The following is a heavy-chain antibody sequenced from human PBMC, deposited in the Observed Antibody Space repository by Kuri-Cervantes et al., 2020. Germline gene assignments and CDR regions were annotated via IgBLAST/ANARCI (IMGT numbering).Heavy chain of an antibody. CDR3: VRGGDPEPFDY. Sequence: GESLKISCAASGFPFSTFDMHWVRQAAGKGLEWVSSIGSGGATLYADSVRGRFTIFRENARDSVFLQMNSLRVGDTALYFCVRGGDPEPFDYWGQGNLVTVSS. V-gene: IGHV3-13*01. J-gene: IGHJ4*02. CDR1: GFPFSTFD. CDR2: IGSGGAT.